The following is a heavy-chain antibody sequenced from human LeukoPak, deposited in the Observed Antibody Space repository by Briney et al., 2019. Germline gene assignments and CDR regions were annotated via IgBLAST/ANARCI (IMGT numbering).Heavy chain of an antibody. J-gene: IGHJ4*02. CDR2: VGTDADT. CDR3: TRKTPGRAPFDY. D-gene: IGHD2-15*01. V-gene: IGHV3-23*01. Sequence: GGSLRLSCAASGFTFSSYAMHWVRQAPGQGLKWVSAVGTDADTYYADSVRGRFTISRDNSKNTLYLQMDSLRAEDTAIYYCTRKTPGRAPFDYWGQGTLVTVSS. CDR1: GFTFSSYA.